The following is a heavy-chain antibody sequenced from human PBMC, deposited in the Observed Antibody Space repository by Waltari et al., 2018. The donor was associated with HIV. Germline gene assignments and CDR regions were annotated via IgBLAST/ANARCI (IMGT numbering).Heavy chain of an antibody. Sequence: ESGGGLVEPGGSLTLSCAASGFTFRQYSIYWVRRRPGKGLEVVASMKRDGSEPSYGDRMQGRFTISRDNSANSAFLHIDRLSVDDSARYFCVRDDPGDFPIDYWGQGTLVTV. J-gene: IGHJ4*02. CDR1: GFTFRQYS. D-gene: IGHD3-3*01. CDR3: VRDDPGDFPIDY. V-gene: IGHV3-21*04. CDR2: MKRDGSEP.